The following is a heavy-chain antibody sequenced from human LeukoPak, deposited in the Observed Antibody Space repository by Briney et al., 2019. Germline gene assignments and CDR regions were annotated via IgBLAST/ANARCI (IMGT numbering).Heavy chain of an antibody. CDR1: GFTFSDYY. J-gene: IGHJ6*03. V-gene: IGHV3-11*04. CDR2: ISSSGSTI. Sequence: GGSLRLSCAASGFTFSDYYMSWIRQAPGKGLEWVSYISSSGSTIYYADSVKGRFTISRDNAKNSLYLQMNSLRAEDTAVYYCARSTPREGYYYYYMDVWGKGTTVTVSS. CDR3: ARSTPREGYYYYYMDV.